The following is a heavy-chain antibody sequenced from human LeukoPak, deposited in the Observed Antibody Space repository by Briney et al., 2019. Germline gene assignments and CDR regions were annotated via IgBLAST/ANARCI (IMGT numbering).Heavy chain of an antibody. CDR2: IIPIFGTA. J-gene: IGHJ3*02. Sequence: ASVKVSCKASGYTFTSYAISWVRQAPGQGLEWMGGIIPIFGTANYAQKFQGRVTITADESTSTAYMELSSLRSEDTAVYYCARCFDMGTDAFDIWGQGTMVTVSS. CDR1: GYTFTSYA. CDR3: ARCFDMGTDAFDI. V-gene: IGHV1-69*13. D-gene: IGHD5-18*01.